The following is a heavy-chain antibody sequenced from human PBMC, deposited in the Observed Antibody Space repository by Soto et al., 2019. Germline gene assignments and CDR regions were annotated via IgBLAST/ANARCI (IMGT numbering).Heavy chain of an antibody. J-gene: IGHJ6*02. V-gene: IGHV4-31*11. D-gene: IGHD3-10*01. CDR1: GGSSSSGGYS. CDR3: ARDTVGGMDV. CDR2: IYYSGST. Sequence: KPSETLSLTCAVSGGSSSSGGYSWSWIQQPPGKGLEWIGYIYYSGSTYYNPSLKSRVTISVDTSKNQFSLKLSSVTAADTAVYYCARDTVGGMDVWGQGTTVTVSS.